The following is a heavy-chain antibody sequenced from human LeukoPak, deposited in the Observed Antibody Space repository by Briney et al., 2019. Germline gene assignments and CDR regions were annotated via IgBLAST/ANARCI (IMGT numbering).Heavy chain of an antibody. CDR3: ARSKGSYYYYGMDV. D-gene: IGHD2-15*01. Sequence: PETLSLTCTVSGGSISSDFWSWIRQPPGKGLEWIGYIYYSGSIKYNPSLKSRVTISVDTSKSQFSLKLSSVTAADTAVYYCARSKGSYYYYGMDVWGQGTTVTVSS. CDR1: GGSISSDF. CDR2: IYYSGSI. V-gene: IGHV4-59*01. J-gene: IGHJ6*02.